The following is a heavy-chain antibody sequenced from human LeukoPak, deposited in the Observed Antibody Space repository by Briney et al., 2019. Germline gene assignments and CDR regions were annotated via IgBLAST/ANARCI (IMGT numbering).Heavy chain of an antibody. Sequence: GGSLRLSCETSGFTFSAYGMHWVRQAPGKGLEWVTFIRYDGLNKYYADSVKGRFTISRDNSKNTLFLQMNRLRPEDAAVYYCAKAPVTTCRGAYCYPFDYWGQGTLVTVSS. CDR1: GFTFSAYG. CDR3: AKAPVTTCRGAYCYPFDY. J-gene: IGHJ4*02. D-gene: IGHD2-21*01. CDR2: IRYDGLNK. V-gene: IGHV3-30*02.